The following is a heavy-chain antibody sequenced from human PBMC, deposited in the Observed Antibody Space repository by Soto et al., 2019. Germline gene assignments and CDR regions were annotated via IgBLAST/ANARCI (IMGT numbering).Heavy chain of an antibody. J-gene: IGHJ6*03. CDR3: ARYGSGKFYYYYMDV. Sequence: SETLSLTCTVSGGSISSGGYYWSWIRQHPGKGLEWIGYIYYSGSTYYNPSLKSRVTISVDTSKNQFSLKLSSVTAADTAVYYCARYGSGKFYYYYMDVWGKGTTVTVSS. D-gene: IGHD3-10*01. CDR2: IYYSGST. V-gene: IGHV4-31*03. CDR1: GGSISSGGYY.